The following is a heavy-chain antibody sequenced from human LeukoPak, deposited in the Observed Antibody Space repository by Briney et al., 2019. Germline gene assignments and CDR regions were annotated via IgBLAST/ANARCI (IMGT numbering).Heavy chain of an antibody. V-gene: IGHV3-30*18. CDR3: AKVSRVLGFDY. Sequence: GRSLRLSCAASGFTFSSYGMHWVRQAPGKGLEWVAVISYDGSDKYSADSVKGRFTISRDNSKNTLYLQMNSLRAEDTAVYYCAKVSRVLGFDYWGQGTLVTVSS. CDR1: GFTFSSYG. J-gene: IGHJ4*02. D-gene: IGHD3-16*01. CDR2: ISYDGSDK.